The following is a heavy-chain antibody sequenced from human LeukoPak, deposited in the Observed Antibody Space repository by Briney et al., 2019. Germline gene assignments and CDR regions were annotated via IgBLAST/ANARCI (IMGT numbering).Heavy chain of an antibody. CDR1: GFTFSSYS. CDR3: ARGIVVVPHAFDI. V-gene: IGHV3-48*04. Sequence: PGGSLRLSCAASGFTFSSYSMNWVRQAPGKGLEWVSYISSSSSTIYYADSVKGRFTISRDNAKNSLYLQMNSLRAEDTAVYYCARGIVVVPHAFDIWGQGTMVTVSS. CDR2: ISSSSSTI. J-gene: IGHJ3*02. D-gene: IGHD3-22*01.